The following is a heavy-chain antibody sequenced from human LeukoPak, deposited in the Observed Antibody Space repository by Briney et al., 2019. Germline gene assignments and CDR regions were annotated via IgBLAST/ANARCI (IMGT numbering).Heavy chain of an antibody. CDR2: IWYDGRNK. J-gene: IGHJ4*02. Sequence: PGRSLRLSCATSGFTFSVCGMHWVRQAPGKGLEWVAVIWYDGRNKYYEDSVKGRFTISRDNSKNTLYLQMNNLRVEDTAVYYCARDSPRLSYWGQGTLVTVSS. CDR3: ARDSPRLSY. CDR1: GFTFSVCG. V-gene: IGHV3-33*01.